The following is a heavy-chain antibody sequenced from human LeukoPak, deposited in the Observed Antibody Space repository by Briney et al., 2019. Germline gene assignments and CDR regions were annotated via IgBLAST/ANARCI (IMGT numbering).Heavy chain of an antibody. J-gene: IGHJ5*02. Sequence: PSETLSLTCAVYGGSFSGYYWSWIRQPPGKGLEWIGEINHSGSTNYNPSLKSRVTISVDTSKNQFSLKLSSVTAADTAVYYCARAHTTNYYGSGSYYNKRYRYTPNWFDPWGPGNLVTVSS. V-gene: IGHV4-34*01. CDR3: ARAHTTNYYGSGSYYNKRYRYTPNWFDP. CDR2: INHSGST. D-gene: IGHD3-10*01. CDR1: GGSFSGYY.